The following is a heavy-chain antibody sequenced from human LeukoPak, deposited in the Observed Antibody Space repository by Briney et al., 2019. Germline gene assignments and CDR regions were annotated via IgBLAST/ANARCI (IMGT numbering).Heavy chain of an antibody. CDR2: ISYDRSNK. D-gene: IGHD3-9*01. J-gene: IGHJ6*02. CDR3: ARDRMYYDILTGYYSVGMDV. Sequence: PGGSLRLSCAASGFTFSSYAMHWVRQAPGKGLEWVAVISYDRSNKYYADSVKGRFTISRDNSKNTLYLQMNSLRAEDTAVYYCARDRMYYDILTGYYSVGMDVWGQGTTVTVSS. CDR1: GFTFSSYA. V-gene: IGHV3-30*04.